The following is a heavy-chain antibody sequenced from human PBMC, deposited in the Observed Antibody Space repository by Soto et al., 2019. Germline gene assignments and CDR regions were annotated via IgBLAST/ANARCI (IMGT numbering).Heavy chain of an antibody. Sequence: ASVKVSCKASGYTFPDYDINWVRQATGQGLEWMGWMNPNSGNTGYAQKFQGRVTMTRNTSISTAYMELSSLRSEDTAVYYCARGGVFFFAAPTNPFDYWGQGTLVTVSS. CDR2: MNPNSGNT. CDR3: ARGGVFFFAAPTNPFDY. D-gene: IGHD3-10*01. J-gene: IGHJ4*02. CDR1: GYTFPDYD. V-gene: IGHV1-8*01.